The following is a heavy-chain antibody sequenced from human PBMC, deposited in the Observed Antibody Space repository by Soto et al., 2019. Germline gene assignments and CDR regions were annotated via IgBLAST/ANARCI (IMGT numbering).Heavy chain of an antibody. V-gene: IGHV3-23*03. J-gene: IGHJ4*02. Sequence: PGGSLRLSCAASRFTFGDYAMSWVRQAPGKGLEYVSTIFGDASDTKYADSVKGRFTISSDNSKNTLYLQMNSLRAEDTAVYYCARDYDSSGYPRYYFEYWGQGTLVTVSS. CDR3: ARDYDSSGYPRYYFEY. CDR2: IFGDASDT. CDR1: RFTFGDYA. D-gene: IGHD3-22*01.